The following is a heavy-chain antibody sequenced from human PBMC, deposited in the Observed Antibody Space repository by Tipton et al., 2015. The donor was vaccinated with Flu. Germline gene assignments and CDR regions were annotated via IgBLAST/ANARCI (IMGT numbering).Heavy chain of an antibody. CDR1: GGSFRAYY. V-gene: IGHV4-34*01. Sequence: TLSLTCAVYGGSFRAYYWSWIRQPPEKGLEWIGEINHSGSTNYNPSLKSRVTISVDKSKNQFSLKLSSVTAADTAVYYCARPGVAEYYFDYWGQGTLVTVSS. CDR2: INHSGST. CDR3: ARPGVAEYYFDY. J-gene: IGHJ4*02. D-gene: IGHD1-14*01.